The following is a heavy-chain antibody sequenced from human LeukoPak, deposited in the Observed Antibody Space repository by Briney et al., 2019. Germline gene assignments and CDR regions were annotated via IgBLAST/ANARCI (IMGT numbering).Heavy chain of an antibody. CDR1: GFTFSSYG. CDR2: IRLDGTRD. CDR3: AKGHPGANYQYYMDV. J-gene: IGHJ6*03. V-gene: IGHV3-30*02. D-gene: IGHD4/OR15-4a*01. Sequence: PGGSLRLSCAASGFTFSSYGMHWVRQTPGKGLEWVAFIRLDGTRDYYAASVKGRFIISRDNSKNILYVQMISLRAEDTAVYYCAKGHPGANYQYYMDVWGKGTTDTVSS.